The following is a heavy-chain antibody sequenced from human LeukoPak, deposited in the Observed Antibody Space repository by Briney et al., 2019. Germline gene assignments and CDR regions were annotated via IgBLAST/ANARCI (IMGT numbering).Heavy chain of an antibody. CDR1: GFTFSSYS. J-gene: IGHJ4*02. Sequence: GGSLRISCAASGFTFSSYSMNWVRQAPGKGLEWVSYISSSSSTIYYADSVKGRFTISRDNAKNSLYLQMNSLRDEDTAVYYCARDLGELELYYFDYWGQGTLVTVSS. D-gene: IGHD1-26*01. CDR3: ARDLGELELYYFDY. V-gene: IGHV3-48*02. CDR2: ISSSSSTI.